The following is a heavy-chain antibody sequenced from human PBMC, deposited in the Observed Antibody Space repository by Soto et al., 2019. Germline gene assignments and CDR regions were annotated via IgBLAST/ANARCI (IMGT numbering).Heavy chain of an antibody. CDR3: ARVRDNYYGMDV. CDR2: IYYSGST. J-gene: IGHJ6*02. V-gene: IGHV4-30-4*01. Sequence: TSETLSLTCTVSGGSISSGDYYWSWIRQPPGKGLEWIGYIYYSGSTYYNPSLKSRVTISVDTSKNQFSLKLSSVTAADTAVYYCARVRDNYYGMDVWGQGTTVTVSS. CDR1: GGSISSGDYY.